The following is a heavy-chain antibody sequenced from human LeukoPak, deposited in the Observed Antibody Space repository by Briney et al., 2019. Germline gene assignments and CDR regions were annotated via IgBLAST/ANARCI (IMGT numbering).Heavy chain of an antibody. CDR2: INNDGSST. CDR3: ARGQGHGFDI. J-gene: IGHJ3*02. V-gene: IGHV3-74*01. Sequence: GGSLRLSCAASGFTFSSYWMHWVRQAPGKGLVWVSGINNDGSSTKYADSVKGRFTISRDSAKNTLYLQTNSLRADDTAVYYCARGQGHGFDIWGQGTMVTVSS. CDR1: GFTFSSYW.